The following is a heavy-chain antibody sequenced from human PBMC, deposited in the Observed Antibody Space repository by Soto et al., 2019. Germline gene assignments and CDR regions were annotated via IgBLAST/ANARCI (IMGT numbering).Heavy chain of an antibody. CDR2: ISWNSGII. D-gene: IGHD3-9*01. CDR1: GFTFDDYA. CDR3: TKDAAYSKGQFDY. J-gene: IGHJ4*02. V-gene: IGHV3-9*01. Sequence: EVQLVESGGGLVQPGRSLRLSCAASGFTFDDYAMHWVRQAPGKGLEWVSGISWNSGIIAYADSVKGRFTISRDNAKNALVLQMNSLRAEDTALYYCTKDAAYSKGQFDYWGQGTLVTVSS.